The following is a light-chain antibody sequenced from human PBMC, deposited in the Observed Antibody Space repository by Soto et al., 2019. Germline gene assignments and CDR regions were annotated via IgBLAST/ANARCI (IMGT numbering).Light chain of an antibody. CDR3: QQAHIFPLT. Sequence: DIQMTQSPSSLSASVGDRVTITCRASQDVNTWLAWYQQKPGRAPNLLIFAASSLQSGVPSRFSGNGSGTHFTLSISSLQPEDFATHYCQQAHIFPLTFGGGTKVEIK. V-gene: IGKV1-12*01. CDR2: AAS. CDR1: QDVNTW. J-gene: IGKJ4*01.